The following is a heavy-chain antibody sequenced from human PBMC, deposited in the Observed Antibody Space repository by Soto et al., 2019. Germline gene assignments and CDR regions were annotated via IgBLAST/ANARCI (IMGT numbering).Heavy chain of an antibody. CDR2: IYNSGST. CDR1: GGSISSGGYY. CDR3: ARDPAP. J-gene: IGHJ5*02. V-gene: IGHV4-31*03. Sequence: QVQLQESGPGLVKPSQTLSLTCTVSGGSISSGGYYWSWIRQHPGKGLEWIGYIYNSGSTYYNPAIKSRVTISADTFKSQFSLKLSSVTAADTAVYSCARDPAPWGQGTLVTVSS.